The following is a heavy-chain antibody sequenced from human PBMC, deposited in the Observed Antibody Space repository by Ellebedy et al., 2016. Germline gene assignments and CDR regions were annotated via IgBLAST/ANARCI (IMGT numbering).Heavy chain of an antibody. V-gene: IGHV3-9*01. CDR1: GFNIEKHA. CDR3: AKDADPDLYYTKYPMGTAFDI. Sequence: GGSLRLSXEVSGFNIEKHAMHWVRQAPGKGLEWVSGLHLETGRKGYADSVEGRFTISRDDAKNSLFLQMNSLRAEDTAMYYCAKDADPDLYYTKYPMGTAFDIWGQGTMVTVSS. D-gene: IGHD3-3*01. CDR2: LHLETGRK. J-gene: IGHJ3*02.